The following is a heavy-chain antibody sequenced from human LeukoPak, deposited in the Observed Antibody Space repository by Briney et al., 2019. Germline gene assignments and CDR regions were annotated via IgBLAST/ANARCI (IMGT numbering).Heavy chain of an antibody. CDR3: ARGGFPQVPNNWFDP. Sequence: GASVKVSCKASGYTFTSYYMHWVRQAPGQGLEWMGIINPSGGSTSHAQKFQGRVTMTRDTSTSTVYMELSSLRSEDTAVYYCARGGFPQVPNNWFDPWGQGTLVTVSS. CDR1: GYTFTSYY. V-gene: IGHV1-46*01. CDR2: INPSGGST. J-gene: IGHJ5*02.